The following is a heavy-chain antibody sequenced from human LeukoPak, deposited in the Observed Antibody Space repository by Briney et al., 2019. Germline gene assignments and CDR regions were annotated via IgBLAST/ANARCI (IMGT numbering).Heavy chain of an antibody. D-gene: IGHD6-19*01. J-gene: IGHJ4*02. CDR3: ATLVYSSGNVFDY. CDR1: GYTLTELS. CDR2: FDPEDGET. Sequence: ASVKVSCKVSGYTLTELSMHWVRQAPGKGLEWMGGFDPEDGETIYAQKFQGSVTMTEDTSTDTAYMELSSLRSEDTAVYYCATLVYSSGNVFDYWGQGTLVTVSS. V-gene: IGHV1-24*01.